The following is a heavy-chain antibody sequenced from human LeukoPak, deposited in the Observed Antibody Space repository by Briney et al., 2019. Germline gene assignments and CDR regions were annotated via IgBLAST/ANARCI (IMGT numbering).Heavy chain of an antibody. J-gene: IGHJ4*02. V-gene: IGHV4-4*07. CDR3: ARVTGYRIEDYFDY. CDR2: IYSSGST. CDR1: GGSISGYY. D-gene: IGHD6-13*01. Sequence: PSETLSLTCTVSGGSISGYYWSWIRQPAGKGLEWIGRIYSSGSTKYNPSLKSRVTMSVDTSKNQFSLKLSSVTAADTAVYYCARVTGYRIEDYFDYWGQGTLVTVSS.